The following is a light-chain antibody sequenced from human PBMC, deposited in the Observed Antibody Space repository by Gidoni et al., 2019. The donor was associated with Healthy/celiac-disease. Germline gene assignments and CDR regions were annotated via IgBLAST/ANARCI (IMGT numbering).Light chain of an antibody. V-gene: IGKV1-13*02. CDR2: DAS. Sequence: AIQLTPSPSSLSASVGDRVTITCRASQGISSALAWYQQKPGKAPKLLIYDASSLESGVPSRFSGSGSGTDFTLTISSLQPEDFATYYCQQFNSYFTFXQXTRLEIK. CDR3: QQFNSYFT. J-gene: IGKJ5*01. CDR1: QGISSA.